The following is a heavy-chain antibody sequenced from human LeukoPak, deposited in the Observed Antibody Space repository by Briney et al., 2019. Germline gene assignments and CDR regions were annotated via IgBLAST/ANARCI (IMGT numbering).Heavy chain of an antibody. V-gene: IGHV3-48*04. CDR3: ARMYFDWLSPSGY. D-gene: IGHD3-9*01. CDR2: ISGTSSTI. Sequence: PGGSLRLSCAASEFTFSNAWMNWVRQAPGKGLEWLSYISGTSSTIFYADSVKGRFTISRDNTKNSLYLQMDSLTAEDTAVYYCARMYFDWLSPSGYWGQGTLVTVSS. J-gene: IGHJ4*02. CDR1: EFTFSNAW.